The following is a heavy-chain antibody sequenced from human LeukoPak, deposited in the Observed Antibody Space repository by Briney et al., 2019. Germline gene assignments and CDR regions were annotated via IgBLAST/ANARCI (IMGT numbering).Heavy chain of an antibody. CDR1: GFTFSSYS. D-gene: IGHD6-19*01. J-gene: IGHJ4*02. V-gene: IGHV3-48*04. CDR2: ISSSSSTI. Sequence: GGSLRLSCAASGFTFSSYSMNWVRQAPGKGLEWVSYISSSSSTIYYADSVKGRFTISRDNAKNSLYLQMNSLRAEDTAVYYCARVIAVADPIFDYWGQGTLVTVSS. CDR3: ARVIAVADPIFDY.